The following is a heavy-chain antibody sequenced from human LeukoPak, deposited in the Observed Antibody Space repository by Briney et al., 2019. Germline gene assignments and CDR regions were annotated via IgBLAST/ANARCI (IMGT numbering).Heavy chain of an antibody. V-gene: IGHV4-4*09. CDR3: ATSNDAKIAPFDH. J-gene: IGHJ4*02. D-gene: IGHD2-21*01. CDR1: GVSMSAYQ. Sequence: PSETLSLTCTVSGVSMSAYQWSWVRQSPEKGLEWIGCINTKGETSYNPSLKSRVTTSVDTSKSQFSLRLTSVTAADTAVYYCATSNDAKIAPFDHWGQGAPVTVSS. CDR2: INTKGET.